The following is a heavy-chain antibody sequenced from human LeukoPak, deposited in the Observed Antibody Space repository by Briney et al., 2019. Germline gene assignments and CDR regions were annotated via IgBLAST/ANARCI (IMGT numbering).Heavy chain of an antibody. J-gene: IGHJ4*02. CDR2: IYYSGST. CDR3: ARQNFLKLLWFGEPREDIDYFDY. Sequence: SETLSLTCTVSGGSISTSSYYWGWIRQPPGKGLEWIGSIYYSGSTYYNPSLKSRVTISVDTSKNQFSLKLSSVTAADTAVYYCARQNFLKLLWFGEPREDIDYFDYWGQGTLVTVSS. D-gene: IGHD3-10*01. V-gene: IGHV4-39*01. CDR1: GGSISTSSYY.